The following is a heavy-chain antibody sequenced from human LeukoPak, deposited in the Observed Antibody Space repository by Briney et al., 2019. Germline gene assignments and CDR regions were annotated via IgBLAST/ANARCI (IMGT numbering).Heavy chain of an antibody. J-gene: IGHJ4*02. CDR3: AKDLYSYGKYYFDY. D-gene: IGHD5-18*01. V-gene: IGHV3-23*01. CDR1: GFTFSNYW. Sequence: GGSLRLSCAASGFTFSNYWMSWVRQAPGKGLEWVSAISGSGGSTYYADSVKGRFTISRDNSKNTLYLQMNSLRAEDTAVYYCAKDLYSYGKYYFDYWGQGTLVTVSS. CDR2: ISGSGGST.